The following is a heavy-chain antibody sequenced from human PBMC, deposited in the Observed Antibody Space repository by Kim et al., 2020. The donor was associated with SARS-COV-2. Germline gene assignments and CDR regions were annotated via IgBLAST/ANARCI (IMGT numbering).Heavy chain of an antibody. J-gene: IGHJ4*02. Sequence: GGSLRLSCTVSGFTFSSYSMTWVRQAPGKGLEWVSVIGGDGSVAHYADSVRGRFTISRDNSKNTVYLQMNSLRAEDTAIFYCAKHVQFGGGSFDYCGQG. CDR1: GFTFSSYS. CDR2: IGGDGSVA. V-gene: IGHV3-23*01. CDR3: AKHVQFGGGSFDY. D-gene: IGHD3-16*01.